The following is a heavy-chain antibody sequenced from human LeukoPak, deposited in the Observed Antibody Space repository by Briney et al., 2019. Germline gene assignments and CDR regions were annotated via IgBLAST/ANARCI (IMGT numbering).Heavy chain of an antibody. Sequence: ASVKVSCKASGYTFTSYSMHWVRQAPGQGLEWMGIINPSGGSTSYAQKFQGRVTMTRDTSTSTVYMELRSLRSDDTAVYYCARDPPTPPYYYDSSGDFDYWGQGTLVTVSS. CDR2: INPSGGST. J-gene: IGHJ4*02. CDR3: ARDPPTPPYYYDSSGDFDY. D-gene: IGHD3-22*01. CDR1: GYTFTSYS. V-gene: IGHV1-46*01.